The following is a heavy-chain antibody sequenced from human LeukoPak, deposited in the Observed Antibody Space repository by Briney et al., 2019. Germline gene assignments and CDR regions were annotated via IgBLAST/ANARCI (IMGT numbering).Heavy chain of an antibody. CDR1: GGSISSGSYY. CDR3: ARDASYYYMDV. CDR2: IYTSGST. J-gene: IGHJ6*03. Sequence: PSQTLSITCTVSGGSISSGSYYWSWIRQPAGKGLEWIGRIYTSGSTNYNPSLKSRVTISVDTSKNQFSLKLSSVTAADTAVYYCARDASYYYMDVWGKGTTVTVSS. V-gene: IGHV4-61*02.